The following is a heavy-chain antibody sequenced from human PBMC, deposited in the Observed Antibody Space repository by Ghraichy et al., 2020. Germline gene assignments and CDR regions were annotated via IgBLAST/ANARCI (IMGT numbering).Heavy chain of an antibody. CDR3: AKEGGDYDFWSGYFYYFDY. Sequence: GGSLRLSCAASGFTFSSYAMSWVRQAPGKGLEWVSAISGSGGSTYYADSVKGRFTISRDNSKNTLYLQMNSLRAEDTAVYYCAKEGGDYDFWSGYFYYFDYWGQGTLVTVSS. V-gene: IGHV3-23*01. D-gene: IGHD3-3*01. CDR2: ISGSGGST. CDR1: GFTFSSYA. J-gene: IGHJ4*02.